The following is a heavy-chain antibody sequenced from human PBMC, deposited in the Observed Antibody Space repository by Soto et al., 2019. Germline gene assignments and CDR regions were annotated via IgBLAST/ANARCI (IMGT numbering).Heavy chain of an antibody. V-gene: IGHV4-59*01. J-gene: IGHJ4*02. CDR1: GGSFSGYY. CDR2: IYYSGST. CDR3: ARGLRYSSGWYGGMGY. Sequence: SETLSLTCAVYGGSFSGYYWSWIRQPPGKGLEWIGYIYYSGSTNYNPSLKSRVTISVDTSKNQFSLKLSSVTAADTAVYYCARGLRYSSGWYGGMGYWGQGTLVTVSS. D-gene: IGHD6-19*01.